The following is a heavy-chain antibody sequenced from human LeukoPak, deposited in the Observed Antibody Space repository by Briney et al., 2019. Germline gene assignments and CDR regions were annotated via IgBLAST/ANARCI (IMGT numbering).Heavy chain of an antibody. J-gene: IGHJ6*03. V-gene: IGHV4-34*01. CDR3: ARGLGLVRGVIITRYYYMDV. Sequence: PSETLSLTCAVYGGSFSGYYWSWIPQPPGKGLEWIGEINHSGSTNYNPSLKSRVTISVDTSKNQFSLKLSSVTAADTAVYYCARGLGLVRGVIITRYYYMDVWGKGTTVTVSS. CDR2: INHSGST. D-gene: IGHD3-10*01. CDR1: GGSFSGYY.